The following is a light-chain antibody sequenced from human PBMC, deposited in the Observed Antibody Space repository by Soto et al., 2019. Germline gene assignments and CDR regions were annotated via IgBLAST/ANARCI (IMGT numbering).Light chain of an antibody. CDR1: QTFKNY. Sequence: DVQMTQSPSSLSAAVGDTVTITCRAGQTFKNYLNSYQHKPGKAPKLLIYAASSLQSGVPPRFSASASGTDFTLNITHLQPEDFATYYCQQSYLSPQTFGQGTKLQI. V-gene: IGKV1-39*01. CDR2: AAS. J-gene: IGKJ2*01. CDR3: QQSYLSPQT.